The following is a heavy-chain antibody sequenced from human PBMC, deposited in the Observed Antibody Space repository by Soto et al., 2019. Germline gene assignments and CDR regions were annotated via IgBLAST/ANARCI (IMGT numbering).Heavy chain of an antibody. V-gene: IGHV1-18*01. J-gene: IGHJ4*02. CDR1: GYTFTNYG. CDR2: ITTDKGKT. Sequence: QVQLVQSGPEVKKPGASVKVSCKTSGYTFTNYGISWVRQAPGQGLEWMGWITTDKGKTTYAQKFQGRVTMTTDTSTSTAYMELRSLRSDDTAMHYCANRSPAFDYWGQGTLVTVSS. CDR3: ANRSPAFDY.